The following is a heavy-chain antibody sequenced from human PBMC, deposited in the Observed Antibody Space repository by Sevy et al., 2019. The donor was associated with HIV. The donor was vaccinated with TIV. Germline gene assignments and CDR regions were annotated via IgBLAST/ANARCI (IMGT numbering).Heavy chain of an antibody. D-gene: IGHD3-16*01. J-gene: IGHJ4*02. CDR3: AGGSLYNGGELGTDYLDS. V-gene: IGHV1-69*13. Sequence: ASVKVSCKISGGTFGSYTINWVREAPGQGLEWMGGIVPIFGKENYPQKFQGRVTITVDGSRKTAFMDLSSLTSDDTAVYFCAGGSLYNGGELGTDYLDSWGQGTLVTVSS. CDR1: GGTFGSYT. CDR2: IVPIFGKE.